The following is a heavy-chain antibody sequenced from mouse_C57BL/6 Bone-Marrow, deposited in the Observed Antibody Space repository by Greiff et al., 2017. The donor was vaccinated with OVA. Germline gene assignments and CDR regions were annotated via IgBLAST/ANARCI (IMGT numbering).Heavy chain of an antibody. CDR2: ISSGGSYT. D-gene: IGHD1-1*01. CDR1: GFTFSSYG. Sequence: EVQVVESGGDLVKPGGSLKLSCAASGFTFSSYGMSWVRQTPDKRLEWVATISSGGSYTYYPDSVKGRFTISRDNAKNTLYLQMSSLKSEDTAMYYCARHYYYGSSFFAYWGQGTLVTVSA. CDR3: ARHYYYGSSFFAY. J-gene: IGHJ3*01. V-gene: IGHV5-6*01.